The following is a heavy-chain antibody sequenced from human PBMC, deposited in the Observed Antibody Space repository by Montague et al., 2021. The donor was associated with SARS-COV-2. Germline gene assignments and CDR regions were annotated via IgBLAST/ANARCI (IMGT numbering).Heavy chain of an antibody. CDR1: GFTFSSYS. V-gene: IGHV3-21*01. Sequence: SLRLSCAASGFTFSSYSMNWVRQAPGKGLEWVSSISSSSSYIYYADSVKGRFTISRDNAKNSLYLQMNSLRAEDTAVYYCARGVEMATMGDAIDIWGQGTMVTVSS. CDR3: ARGVEMATMGDAIDI. CDR2: ISSSSSYI. D-gene: IGHD5-24*01. J-gene: IGHJ3*02.